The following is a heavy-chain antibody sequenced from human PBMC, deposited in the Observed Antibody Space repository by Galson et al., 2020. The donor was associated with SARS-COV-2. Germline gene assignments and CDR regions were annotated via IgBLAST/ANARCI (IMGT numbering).Heavy chain of an antibody. Sequence: SQTLSLTCAISGDSVSSNSAAWNWIRQSPSRGLEWLGRTYYRSKWYNDYAVSVKSRITINPDTSKNQFSLQLNSVSPEDTAVYYCAREEVSIAAAGYYGMDVWGQGTTVTVSS. CDR3: AREEVSIAAAGYYGMDV. CDR1: GDSVSSNSAA. D-gene: IGHD6-13*01. J-gene: IGHJ6*02. CDR2: TYYRSKWYN. V-gene: IGHV6-1*01.